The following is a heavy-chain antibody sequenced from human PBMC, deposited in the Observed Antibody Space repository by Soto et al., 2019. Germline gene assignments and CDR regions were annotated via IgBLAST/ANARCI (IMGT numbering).Heavy chain of an antibody. J-gene: IGHJ5*02. Sequence: QVQLVQSGAEVKKPGASVKVSCKASGYSFSTYDINWVRQAAGQGLEWMGWVNPKSGNTDYAQRFRGRVTMTSNTSISTASMELSALTPEETAVYYCARPYCDSTSCYTDWFDPWGQGTLVTVSS. CDR1: GYSFSTYD. CDR2: VNPKSGNT. CDR3: ARPYCDSTSCYTDWFDP. V-gene: IGHV1-8*01. D-gene: IGHD2-2*02.